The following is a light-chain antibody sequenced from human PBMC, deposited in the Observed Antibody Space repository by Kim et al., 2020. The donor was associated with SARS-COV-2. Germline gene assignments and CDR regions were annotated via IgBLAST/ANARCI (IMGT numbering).Light chain of an antibody. CDR2: QDN. CDR3: QAWGTDTAA. J-gene: IGLJ2*01. Sequence: SYELTQPPSVSVSPGQTASLPCPGDKLGDKYVSWYQQKPGQSPILVIYQDNKRPSGIPERFSGSNSGSAATLTISGTQSVDEADYYCQAWGTDTAAFGGG. CDR1: KLGDKY. V-gene: IGLV3-1*01.